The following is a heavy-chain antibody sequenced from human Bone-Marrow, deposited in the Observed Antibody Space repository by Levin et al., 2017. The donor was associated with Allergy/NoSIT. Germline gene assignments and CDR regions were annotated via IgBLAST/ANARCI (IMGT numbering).Heavy chain of an antibody. CDR3: TRELGGYGSY. D-gene: IGHD4-17*01. J-gene: IGHJ4*02. CDR1: GFTFSSSW. V-gene: IGHV3-74*01. CDR2: INTHGSRT. Sequence: GESLKISCAASGFTFSSSWMHWVRQAPGKGLVWVSRINTHGSRTDYADSVKGRFTISRDNAKNTLYLQMSSLRGEDTALYYCTRELGGYGSYWGQGSLVIVSS.